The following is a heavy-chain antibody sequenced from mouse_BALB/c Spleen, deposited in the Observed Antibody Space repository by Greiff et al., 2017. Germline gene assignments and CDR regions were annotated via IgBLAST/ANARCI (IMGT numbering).Heavy chain of an antibody. CDR3: ARNYRYSDWYFDV. Sequence: EVKLQESGPGLVKPSQSLSLTCTVTGYSITSDYAWNWIRQFPGNKLEWMGYISYSGSTSYNPSLKSRISITRDTSKNQFFLQLNSVTTEDTATYYCARNYRYSDWYFDVWGAGTTVTVSS. J-gene: IGHJ1*01. V-gene: IGHV3-2*02. CDR2: ISYSGST. D-gene: IGHD2-14*01. CDR1: GYSITSDYA.